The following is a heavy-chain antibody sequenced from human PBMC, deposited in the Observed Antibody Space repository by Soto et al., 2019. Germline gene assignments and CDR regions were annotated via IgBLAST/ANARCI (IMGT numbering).Heavy chain of an antibody. CDR2: MNPDTGNT. D-gene: IGHD1-26*01. CDR1: GYTFTSYN. Sequence: QVQLVQSGAEVKKPGASVKVSCKASGYTFTSYNFNWVRQATGQGLEWMGWMNPDTGNTGYGEKFQGRVTMTRDTSISTAYVELSSLRSEDTAVYYCARQWELSGYYYGMDVWGQGTTVTVSS. J-gene: IGHJ6*02. CDR3: ARQWELSGYYYGMDV. V-gene: IGHV1-8*01.